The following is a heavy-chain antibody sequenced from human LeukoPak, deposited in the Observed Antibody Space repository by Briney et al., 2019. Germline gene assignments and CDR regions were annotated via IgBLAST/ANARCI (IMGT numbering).Heavy chain of an antibody. J-gene: IGHJ4*02. CDR3: ATTPGPYYDYVWGSHRYDY. V-gene: IGHV1-24*01. CDR2: FDPEDGET. Sequence: ASVKVSCKVSGYTLTELSMHWVRQAPGKGLEWMGGFDPEDGETIYAQKFQGRVTMTEDTSTDTAYMELSSLRSEDTAVYYCATTPGPYYDYVWGSHRYDYWGQGTLVTVSS. CDR1: GYTLTELS. D-gene: IGHD3-16*02.